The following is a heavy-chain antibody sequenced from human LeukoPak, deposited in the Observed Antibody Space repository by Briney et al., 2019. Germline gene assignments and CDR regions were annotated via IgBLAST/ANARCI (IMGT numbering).Heavy chain of an antibody. CDR3: ARDAGDCGGDCPRWFDP. J-gene: IGHJ5*02. V-gene: IGHV3-48*03. CDR2: ITKSSNTI. CDR1: GFTFSSYE. Sequence: QPGGSLRLSCAASGFTFSSYEMSWVRQAPGKGLEWVSYITKSSNTIYYADSVKGRFTISRDNAKNTVDLQMNSLRGEDTAVYYCARDAGDCGGDCPRWFDPWGQGTLVTVSS. D-gene: IGHD2-21*02.